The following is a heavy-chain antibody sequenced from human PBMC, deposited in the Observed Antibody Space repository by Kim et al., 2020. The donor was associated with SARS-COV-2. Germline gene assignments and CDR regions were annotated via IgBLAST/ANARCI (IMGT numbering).Heavy chain of an antibody. V-gene: IGHV5-10-1*01. J-gene: IGHJ4*02. CDR3: VRQTGVLGSGTYEGHDY. CDR2: IDPADFQT. CDR1: GYRFTSYW. Sequence: GESLKISCKGSGYRFTSYWITWVRQMPGKVLEWMGRIDPADFQTNYSPSFQGHVTISADRSISTAYLQWSSLKASDTAMYYCVRQTGVLGSGTYEGHDYWGQGTLVTVSS. D-gene: IGHD3-10*02.